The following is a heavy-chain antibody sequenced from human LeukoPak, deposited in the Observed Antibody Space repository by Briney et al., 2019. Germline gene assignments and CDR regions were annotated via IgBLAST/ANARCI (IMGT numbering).Heavy chain of an antibody. CDR2: ICGSGCCT. V-gene: IGHV3-23*01. CDR1: GFTFNTYA. Sequence: GGSLRLSCEASGFTFNTYAIYWVRQAPGKGLEWVSGICGSGCCTYYADSVKGRFTISRDNSKNTVYLQMNSLTADDTAVYYCAKTTVGYSSGRYPGWPADCWGQGTLVTVSS. J-gene: IGHJ4*02. CDR3: AKTTVGYSSGRYPGWPADC. D-gene: IGHD6-19*01.